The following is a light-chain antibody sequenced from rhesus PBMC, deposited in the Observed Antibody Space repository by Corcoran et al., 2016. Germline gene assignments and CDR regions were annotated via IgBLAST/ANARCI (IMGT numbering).Light chain of an antibody. Sequence: DIQMTQSPSSLSASVGDRVTITCRTSENVNNYLNWYQQKPGKAPNLLNYKASTLQSGDPSRFSGRGSGTDYTFTISSRQPEDVATYYCQHGYGTPFTFGPGTKLDIK. CDR1: ENVNNY. J-gene: IGKJ3*01. V-gene: IGKV1-74*01. CDR2: KAS. CDR3: QHGYGTPFT.